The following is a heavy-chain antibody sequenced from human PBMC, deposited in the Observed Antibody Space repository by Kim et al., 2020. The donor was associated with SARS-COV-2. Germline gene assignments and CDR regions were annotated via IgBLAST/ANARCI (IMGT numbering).Heavy chain of an antibody. CDR3: ARSYYDSSVSDFDY. Sequence: SETLSLTCAVYGGSFSGYYWSWIRQPPGKGLEWIGEINHSGSTNYNPSLKSRVTISVDTSKNQFSLKLSSVTAADTAVYYCARSYYDSSVSDFDYWGQGTLVTVSS. CDR1: GGSFSGYY. D-gene: IGHD3-22*01. J-gene: IGHJ4*02. V-gene: IGHV4-34*01. CDR2: INHSGST.